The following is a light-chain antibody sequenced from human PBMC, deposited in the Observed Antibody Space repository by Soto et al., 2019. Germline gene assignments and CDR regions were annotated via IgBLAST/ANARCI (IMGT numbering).Light chain of an antibody. CDR2: GAS. CDR1: QSVSSN. CDR3: QQYENWPLT. J-gene: IGKJ4*01. V-gene: IGKV3-15*01. Sequence: EIVMTQSPATLSVSPGERATLSCRASQSVSSNLAWYQQRPGQAPRLLIYGASTRATGIPARFSGSRSGTEFTLSISSPQSEEFAVYHCQQYENWPLTFGGGTKVEIK.